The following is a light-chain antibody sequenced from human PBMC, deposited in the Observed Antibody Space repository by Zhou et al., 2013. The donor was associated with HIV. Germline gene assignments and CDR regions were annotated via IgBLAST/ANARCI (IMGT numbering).Light chain of an antibody. CDR3: QQANSFPLT. CDR1: QGIGTY. Sequence: AIRMTQSPSSFSASTGDRVTITCRASQGIGTYLAWYQQKPGKAPELLIYGASTLQSGVPSRFSGSGSGTDFTLTISCLQSEDFATYYCQQANSFPLTFGGGTKVEIK. J-gene: IGKJ4*01. CDR2: GAS. V-gene: IGKV1-8*01.